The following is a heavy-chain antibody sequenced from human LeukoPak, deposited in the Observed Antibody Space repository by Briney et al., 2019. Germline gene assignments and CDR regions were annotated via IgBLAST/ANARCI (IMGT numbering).Heavy chain of an antibody. D-gene: IGHD2-2*01. Sequence: ASVKVSCKVSGYTLTESSMHWVRQAPGKGLEWMGGFDPEDGETIYAQKFQGRVTMTEDTSTDTAYMELSSLRSEDTAVYYCATACGRYCSSTPTDAFDIWGQGTMVTVSS. CDR3: ATACGRYCSSTPTDAFDI. J-gene: IGHJ3*02. CDR1: GYTLTESS. CDR2: FDPEDGET. V-gene: IGHV1-24*01.